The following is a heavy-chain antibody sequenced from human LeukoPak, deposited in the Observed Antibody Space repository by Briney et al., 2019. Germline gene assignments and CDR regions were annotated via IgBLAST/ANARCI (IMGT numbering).Heavy chain of an antibody. V-gene: IGHV4-59*08. Sequence: PSETLPLTCTVSGGSISSYYWSWIRQPPGKGLEWIGYIYYSGSTNYNPSLKSRVTISVDTSKNQFSLKLSSVTAADTAVYYCAYDSSGYWPFDIWGQGAMVTVSS. CDR3: AYDSSGYWPFDI. J-gene: IGHJ3*02. D-gene: IGHD3-22*01. CDR2: IYYSGST. CDR1: GGSISSYY.